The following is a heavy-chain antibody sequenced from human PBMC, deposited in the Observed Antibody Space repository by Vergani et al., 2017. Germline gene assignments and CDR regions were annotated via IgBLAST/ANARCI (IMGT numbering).Heavy chain of an antibody. CDR2: IYYSGST. Sequence: QLQLQESGPGLVKPSETLSLTCTVSGGSISSSSYYWGWIRQPPGKGLEWIGSIYYSGSTYYNPSLKSRVTISVDTSKNPFSLKLSAGTAADPAVYYCARHTPRIVVVPAAPFDYWGQGTLVTVSS. V-gene: IGHV4-39*01. CDR1: GGSISSSSYY. CDR3: ARHTPRIVVVPAAPFDY. D-gene: IGHD2-2*01. J-gene: IGHJ4*02.